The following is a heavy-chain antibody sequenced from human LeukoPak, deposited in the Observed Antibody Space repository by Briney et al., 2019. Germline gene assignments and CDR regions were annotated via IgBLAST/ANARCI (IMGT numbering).Heavy chain of an antibody. D-gene: IGHD6-19*01. J-gene: IGHJ3*02. CDR1: GYSFTNYW. CDR2: VHPGDSDT. Sequence: KTGGSLRLSCKGSGYSFTNYWIGWVRQMPGKGLEWMGIVHPGDSDTRNNPSFQGQVTISADKSINTACLQWSSLKASDTAIYYCARRAQWGSVAAFDIWGQGTMVTVSS. CDR3: ARRAQWGSVAAFDI. V-gene: IGHV5-51*01.